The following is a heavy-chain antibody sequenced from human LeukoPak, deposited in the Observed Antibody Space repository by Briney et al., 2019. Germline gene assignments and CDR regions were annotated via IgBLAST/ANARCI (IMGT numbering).Heavy chain of an antibody. V-gene: IGHV3-30*02. CDR3: ACSSTRTYYYYMDV. J-gene: IGHJ6*03. CDR1: GFTFSSYG. Sequence: GGSLRLSCAASGFTFSSYGIHWVRQAPGKGLEWVAFIRYDGSNKYYADSVKGRFTISRDNSKNTLYLQMNSLRAEDTAVYYCACSSTRTYYYYMDVWGKGTTVTISS. D-gene: IGHD2-2*01. CDR2: IRYDGSNK.